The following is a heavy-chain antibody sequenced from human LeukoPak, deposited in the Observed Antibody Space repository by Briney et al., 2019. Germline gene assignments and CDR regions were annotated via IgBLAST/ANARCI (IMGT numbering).Heavy chain of an antibody. D-gene: IGHD6-19*01. CDR2: IYYSGST. CDR3: ARTGYSSGWYGYFQH. CDR1: GGSFSNYY. J-gene: IGHJ1*01. Sequence: SETLSLTCTVSGGSFSNYYWSWIRQPPGKGLEWIGYIYYSGSTNYNPSLKSRVTISVDTSKNQFSLKLSSVTAADTAVYYCARTGYSSGWYGYFQHWGQGTLVTVSS. V-gene: IGHV4-59*01.